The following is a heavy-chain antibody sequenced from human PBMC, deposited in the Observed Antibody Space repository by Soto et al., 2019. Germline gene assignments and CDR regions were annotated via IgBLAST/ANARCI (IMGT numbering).Heavy chain of an antibody. CDR3: ARTRDGYTQPPHYY. D-gene: IGHD5-12*01. J-gene: IGHJ4*02. V-gene: IGHV1-18*01. CDR1: GYTFTSYG. Sequence: QVQLVQSGAEVKKPGASVKVSCKASGYTFTSYGISWVRQAPGQGLEWMGWISAYNGNTNYAQKLQGRVTMTTDTXXSTAYMELRSLSSDDTALYECARTRDGYTQPPHYYWGQGTLVTVSS. CDR2: ISAYNGNT.